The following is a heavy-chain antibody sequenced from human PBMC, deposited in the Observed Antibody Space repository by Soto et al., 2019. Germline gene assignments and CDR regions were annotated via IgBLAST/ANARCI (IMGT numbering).Heavy chain of an antibody. J-gene: IGHJ6*02. CDR2: NDHRGTT. V-gene: IGHV4-4*07. CDR3: PRGPRGYVYYHGMDV. Sequence: SLTCTVSGGSISSYYFSWIRHAAAKGLEWIGRNDHRGTTNYNPPLSSRLTMSLDASTNQYSRNLSSVTAADTAVYFCPRGPRGYVYYHGMDVWGQGTTVTVSS. D-gene: IGHD3-16*01. CDR1: GGSISSYY.